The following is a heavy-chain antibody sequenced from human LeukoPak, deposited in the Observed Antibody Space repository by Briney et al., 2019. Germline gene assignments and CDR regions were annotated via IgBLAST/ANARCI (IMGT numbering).Heavy chain of an antibody. V-gene: IGHV1-69*04. J-gene: IGHJ4*02. CDR1: GGTFSSYA. CDR2: IIPILGIA. Sequence: GASVKVSCKASGGTFSSYAISWVRQAPGQGLEWMGRIIPILGIANYAQKFQGRVTMTTDTSTSTAYMELRSLRSDDTAMYYCAREGGIAPAADYWGQGTLVTVSS. CDR3: AREGGIAPAADY. D-gene: IGHD6-13*01.